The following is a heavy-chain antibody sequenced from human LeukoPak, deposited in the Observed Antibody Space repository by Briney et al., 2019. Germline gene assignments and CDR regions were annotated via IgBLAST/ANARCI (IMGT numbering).Heavy chain of an antibody. CDR3: AKGFNYGSGRYEYYQH. CDR1: GFTFSNYS. J-gene: IGHJ1*01. Sequence: GSLRLSCAASGFTFSNYSMNWVRQAPGKGLGWVSYIRSSSSSIYYADSVKGRFTISRDNSQNTLFLQMNTVRTTAVYYCAKGFNYGSGRYEYYQHWGQGTLVTVSS. CDR2: IRSSSSSI. D-gene: IGHD3-10*01. V-gene: IGHV3-48*01.